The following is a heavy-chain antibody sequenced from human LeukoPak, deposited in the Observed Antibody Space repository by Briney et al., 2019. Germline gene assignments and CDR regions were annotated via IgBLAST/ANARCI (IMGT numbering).Heavy chain of an antibody. V-gene: IGHV4-38-2*02. Sequence: PSETLSLTCSVSGYSISSGNYWGWIRLPPGKGLQWIGSIYHSGSTYYNPSLKSRVTISVDTSKNQFSLKLSSVTAADTAVYYCAKGYCRGNSCYDDRGAFDYWGQGTLVTVSS. CDR2: IYHSGST. CDR1: GYSISSGNY. J-gene: IGHJ4*02. CDR3: AKGYCRGNSCYDDRGAFDY. D-gene: IGHD2-2*01.